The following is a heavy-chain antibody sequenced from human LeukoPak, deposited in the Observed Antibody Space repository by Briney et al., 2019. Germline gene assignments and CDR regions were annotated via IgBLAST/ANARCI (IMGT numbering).Heavy chain of an antibody. J-gene: IGHJ4*02. V-gene: IGHV4-39*07. Sequence: SETLSLTCTVSGGSISSSSYYWGWIRQPPGKGLEWIGSIYYSGSTYYNPFLKSRVTISVDTSKNQFSLKLSSVTAADTAVYYCAETASDYWGQGTLVTVSS. CDR3: AETASDY. CDR2: IYYSGST. CDR1: GGSISSSSYY. D-gene: IGHD1-1*01.